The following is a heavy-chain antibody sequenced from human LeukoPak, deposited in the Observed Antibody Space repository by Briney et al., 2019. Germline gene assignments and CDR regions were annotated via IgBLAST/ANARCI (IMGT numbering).Heavy chain of an antibody. J-gene: IGHJ4*02. V-gene: IGHV3-23*01. D-gene: IGHD3-10*01. Sequence: GGSLRLSCATSGFTFRSYAMIWVRQAPERGLQWVSGISGSGTYYADFAKGRFTISRDNSKNTLYLQMNSLRAEDTAVYYCAKESDGSGTDFDYWGQGTLVTVSS. CDR2: ISGSGT. CDR1: GFTFRSYA. CDR3: AKESDGSGTDFDY.